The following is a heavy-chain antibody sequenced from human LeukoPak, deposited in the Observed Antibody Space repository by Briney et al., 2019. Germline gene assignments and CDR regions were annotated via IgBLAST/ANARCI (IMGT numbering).Heavy chain of an antibody. V-gene: IGHV4-30-4*08. CDR1: GGSISSGGYY. CDR3: ARGQTTYCGGDCYSYYFDY. Sequence: SETLSLTCTVSGGSISSGGYYWSWIRQHPGKGLEWIGYIYYSGSTYYNPSLKSRVTISVGTSKNQFSLKLSSVTAADTAVYYCARGQTTYCGGDCYSYYFDYWGQGTLVTVSS. J-gene: IGHJ4*02. CDR2: IYYSGST. D-gene: IGHD2-21*02.